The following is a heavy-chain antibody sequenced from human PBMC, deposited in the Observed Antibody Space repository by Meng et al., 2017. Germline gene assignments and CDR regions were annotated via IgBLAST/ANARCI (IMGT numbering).Heavy chain of an antibody. CDR3: ARDWYDSSGYYLV. CDR1: GHTFKSYY. D-gene: IGHD3-22*01. Sequence: QVQLVRVGAEVEKPGASVKISCKASGHTFKSYYIHCVRQVPGKGLEWMGIINPSGGSTSYAEKYQRRVIMTRDTSTSTVYMELSSMRSEAPAVYYCARDWYDSSGYYLVWGQGTLVTVSS. CDR2: INPSGGST. J-gene: IGHJ4*02. V-gene: IGHV1-46*02.